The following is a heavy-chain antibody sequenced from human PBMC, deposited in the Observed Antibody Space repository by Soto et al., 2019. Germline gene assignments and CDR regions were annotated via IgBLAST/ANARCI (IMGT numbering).Heavy chain of an antibody. D-gene: IGHD6-6*01. CDR3: ARHGTAARKYYYHYMDV. CDR2: IYYSGST. CDR1: VCSITSDY. V-gene: IGHV4-59*08. Sequence: SDTLSLNCTVAVCSITSDYWSWIRQLPGKGLEWIGYIYYSGSTNYNPSRKSRVTISVDTSKNQFSLKLSSVTAADTAVYYCARHGTAARKYYYHYMDVWGKGTTVTVSS. J-gene: IGHJ6*03.